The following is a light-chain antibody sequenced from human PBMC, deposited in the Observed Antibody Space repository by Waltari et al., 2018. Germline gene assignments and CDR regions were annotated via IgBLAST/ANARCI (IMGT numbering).Light chain of an antibody. J-gene: IGKJ2*02. CDR2: TAS. V-gene: IGKV1-39*01. CDR1: QSISTY. Sequence: DIQMTQSPSSLSASVGDSVTITCRASQSISTYLNWYRQQSGRAPKRLIYTASSLQSGVPPRFSGSGSGTDFTLTISSLQPEDFATYYCQQGSSIPSTFGQGTKVEI. CDR3: QQGSSIPST.